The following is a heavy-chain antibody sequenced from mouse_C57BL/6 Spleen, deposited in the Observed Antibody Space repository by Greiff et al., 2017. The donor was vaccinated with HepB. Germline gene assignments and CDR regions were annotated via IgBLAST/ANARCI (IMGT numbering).Heavy chain of an antibody. CDR3: ATSADDY. CDR1: GYAFSSSW. D-gene: IGHD6-1*01. V-gene: IGHV1-82*01. J-gene: IGHJ2*01. Sequence: QVQLQQSGPELVKPGASVKISCKASGYAFSSSWMNWVKQRPGKGLEWIGRIYPGDGDTNYNGKFKGKATLTADKSSSTAYMQLSSLTSEDSAVYFCATSADDYWGQGTTLTVSS. CDR2: IYPGDGDT.